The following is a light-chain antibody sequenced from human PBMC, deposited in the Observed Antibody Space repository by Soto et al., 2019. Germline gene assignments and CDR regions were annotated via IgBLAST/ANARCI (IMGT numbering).Light chain of an antibody. CDR3: CSFVGVTNDV. V-gene: IGLV2-23*02. J-gene: IGLJ1*01. CDR2: EVT. Sequence: QSVLTQPASVSGSPGQSITISCTGSSRDIGTSNLVSWYQQYPGKAPKLIIYEVTKRPSGISYRFSGSKSGTTASLKITGLQAEDEADYYCCSFVGVTNDVFGNGTKVTVL. CDR1: SRDIGTSNL.